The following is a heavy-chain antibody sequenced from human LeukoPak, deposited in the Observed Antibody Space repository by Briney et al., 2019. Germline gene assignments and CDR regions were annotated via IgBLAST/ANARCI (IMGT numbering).Heavy chain of an antibody. D-gene: IGHD5-18*01. CDR3: ARLGWTQLTYKHFYFDY. Sequence: ASVKVSCKTSGYTFSGYYMHWLRQAPGQGLEWMRIINPGGGNASYAQAFQGRVTMTRDTSTSTVYMELSSLKSEDTAVYYCARLGWTQLTYKHFYFDYWGQGTLITVSS. J-gene: IGHJ4*02. CDR2: INPGGGNA. CDR1: GYTFSGYY. V-gene: IGHV1-46*01.